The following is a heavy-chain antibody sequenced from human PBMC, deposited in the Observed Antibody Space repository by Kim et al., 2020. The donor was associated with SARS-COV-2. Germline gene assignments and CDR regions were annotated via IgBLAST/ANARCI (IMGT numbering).Heavy chain of an antibody. CDR2: ISSSGSTI. J-gene: IGHJ4*02. CDR3: ARDPPYSYGSSGPFDY. Sequence: GGSLRLSCAASGFTFSSYEMNWVRQAPGKGLEWVSYISSSGSTIYYADSVKGRFTISRDNAKNSLYLQMNSLRAEDTAVYYCARDPPYSYGSSGPFDYWGQGTLVTVSS. V-gene: IGHV3-48*03. D-gene: IGHD5-18*01. CDR1: GFTFSSYE.